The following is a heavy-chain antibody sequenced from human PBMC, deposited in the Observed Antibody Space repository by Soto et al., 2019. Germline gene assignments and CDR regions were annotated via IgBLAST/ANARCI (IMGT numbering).Heavy chain of an antibody. CDR1: RGALSGYS. CDR2: INYSEDT. D-gene: IGHD3-16*01. J-gene: IGHJ6*03. Sequence: SETLSLTCAVYRGALSGYSWNWIRQPPGKGLEWIGEINYSEDTNPTYNPSLKSRVTISADRTNNQLFLRLTSVTAADTAIYYCPRDQDDVWGRHRNWHGLWGRVTTGTV. V-gene: IGHV4-34*01. CDR3: PRDQDDVWGRHRNWHGL.